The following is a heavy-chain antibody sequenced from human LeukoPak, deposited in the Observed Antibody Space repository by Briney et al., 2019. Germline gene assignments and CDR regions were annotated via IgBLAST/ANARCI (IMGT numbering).Heavy chain of an antibody. V-gene: IGHV6-1*01. CDR3: ARARGYFDL. J-gene: IGHJ2*01. Sequence: SQTLSLTCAISGDSVSSNSAAWSWIRQSPSRGLEWLGRTYYRSKWNNNYAISVKSRITINPDTSKNQFSLQLNSVTPEDTGVHYCARARGYFDLWGRGTLVTVSS. D-gene: IGHD3-10*01. CDR2: TYYRSKWNN. CDR1: GDSVSSNSAA.